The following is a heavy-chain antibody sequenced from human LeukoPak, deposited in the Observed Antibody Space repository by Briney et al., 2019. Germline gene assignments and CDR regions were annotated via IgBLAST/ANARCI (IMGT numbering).Heavy chain of an antibody. CDR3: ARIALCSSTSCYSYGMDV. Sequence: PGGSLRLSCAASGFSFDDYAMFWVRQTPGKGLEWVSGISWNSGKAGYTDSVKGRFTISRDNARNSLYLQMNSLRAEDTAVYYCARIALCSSTSCYSYGMDVWGQGTTVTVSS. V-gene: IGHV3-9*01. J-gene: IGHJ6*02. CDR1: GFSFDDYA. D-gene: IGHD2-2*01. CDR2: ISWNSGKA.